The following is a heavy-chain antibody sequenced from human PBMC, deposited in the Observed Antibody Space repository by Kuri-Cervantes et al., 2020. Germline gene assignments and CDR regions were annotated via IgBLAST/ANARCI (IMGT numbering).Heavy chain of an antibody. V-gene: IGHV3-49*03. CDR1: GFTFGDYA. CDR2: IRSKAYGGTT. CDR3: ARDTADGSDY. J-gene: IGHJ4*02. D-gene: IGHD6-13*01. Sequence: GESLKISCTASGFTFGDYAMSWFRQAPGKGLEWVGFIRSKAYGGTTEYAASVKGRFTISRDDSKSIAYLQMNSLRAEDTAVYYCARDTADGSDYWGQGTVVTVSS.